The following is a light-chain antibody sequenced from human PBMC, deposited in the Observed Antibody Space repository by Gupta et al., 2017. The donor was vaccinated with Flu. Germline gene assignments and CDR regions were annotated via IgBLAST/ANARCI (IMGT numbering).Light chain of an antibody. Sequence: SGTISCTGTSSDVGGYNYVSWYQQHPGEAPKLMIYEVSKRPSGVPDRFSGSKSGNTASLTVSGLQAEEEADYYCSSYAGSNNWVFGGGTKVTVL. V-gene: IGLV2-8*01. CDR2: EVS. J-gene: IGLJ3*02. CDR1: SSDVGGYNY. CDR3: SSYAGSNNWV.